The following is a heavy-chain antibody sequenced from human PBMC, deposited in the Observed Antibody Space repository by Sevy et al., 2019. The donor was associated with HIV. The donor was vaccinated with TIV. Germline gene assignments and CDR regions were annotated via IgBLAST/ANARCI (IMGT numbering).Heavy chain of an antibody. D-gene: IGHD3-3*01. CDR1: GFTFSSYA. CDR2: IGGSGGST. CDR3: AKGPEDYDFWSGYYDWYFDL. J-gene: IGHJ2*01. Sequence: GGSLRLSCAASGFTFSSYAMSWVRQAPGKGLEWVSAIGGSGGSTYYADSVKGRLTISRDNSKNTLYLQMNSPRAEDTAVYYCAKGPEDYDFWSGYYDWYFDLWGRGTLVTVSS. V-gene: IGHV3-23*01.